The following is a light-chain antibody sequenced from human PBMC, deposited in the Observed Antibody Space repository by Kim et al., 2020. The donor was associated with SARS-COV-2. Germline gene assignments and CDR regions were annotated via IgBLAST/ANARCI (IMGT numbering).Light chain of an antibody. CDR3: QAWDSSTAV. CDR1: KLGDKY. V-gene: IGLV3-1*01. Sequence: VSPGQTASITCSGDKLGDKYACWYQQKPGQSPVLVIYQDNKRPSGIPERFSGSNSGNTATLTISGTQAMDEADYYCQAWDSSTAVFGGGTQLIVL. J-gene: IGLJ2*01. CDR2: QDN.